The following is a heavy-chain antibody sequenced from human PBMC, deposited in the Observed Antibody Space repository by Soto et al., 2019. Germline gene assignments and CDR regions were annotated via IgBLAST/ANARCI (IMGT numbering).Heavy chain of an antibody. CDR2: IYPSDSDI. J-gene: IGHJ6*02. V-gene: IGHV5-51*01. D-gene: IGHD2-2*01. CDR3: ARQDYSNYRGGMDV. Sequence: GESLKISCKTSGYSFTSHWIAWVRQMPGKGLEWMGIIYPSDSDIRYRPSFQGQVTISVDKSISTAYLQWSSLKASDTATYYCARQDYSNYRGGMDVWGQGTTVTVSS. CDR1: GYSFTSHW.